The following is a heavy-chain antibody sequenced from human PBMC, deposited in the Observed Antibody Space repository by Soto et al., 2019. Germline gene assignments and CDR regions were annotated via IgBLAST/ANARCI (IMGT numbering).Heavy chain of an antibody. CDR3: AASIFYYGMDV. J-gene: IGHJ6*02. CDR2: VDPRDSFS. CDR1: GYRFSNYW. Sequence: GESLKISCRASGYRFSNYWITWVRQMPGKGLEWMGTVDPRDSFSNNSPSFQGHVTISADKSINTAYLHWSSLKASDTAICYCAASIFYYGMDVWGQGTTVTVSS. V-gene: IGHV5-10-1*01.